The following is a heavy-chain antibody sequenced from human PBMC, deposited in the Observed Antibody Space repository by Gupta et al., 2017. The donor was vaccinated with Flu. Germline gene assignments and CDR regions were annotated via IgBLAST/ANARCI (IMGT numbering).Heavy chain of an antibody. V-gene: IGHV4-39*01. CDR1: GGSITSSSSYY. J-gene: IGHJ4*02. CDR3: ARLGDPGGDTTGWYGRIW. CDR2: LYHTGTT. Sequence: QLQLQESGPGLVKLSETLSLTCTLSGGSITSSSSYYWASFRPPPGQGLESVGTLYHTGTTYYSSSLKSRVSTSVDKSKNQFSLKLTSVTAADTAVYYCARLGDPGGDTTGWYGRIWWGQGTLVTVSS. D-gene: IGHD6-19*01.